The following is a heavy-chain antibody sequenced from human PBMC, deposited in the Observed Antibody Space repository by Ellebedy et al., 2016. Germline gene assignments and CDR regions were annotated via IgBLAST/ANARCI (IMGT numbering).Heavy chain of an antibody. Sequence: GGSLRLSXAPSGLTVSSFFMGWVRQAPGKGLEWVSTMRGDGAKTHLADSVKGRFTMSRDIPKNTVYLQMNRLRAEDTALYYCARGVGGTSLNWFDPWGQGTLVTVSS. CDR1: GLTVSSFF. CDR3: ARGVGGTSLNWFDP. J-gene: IGHJ5*02. V-gene: IGHV3-23*01. CDR2: MRGDGAKT. D-gene: IGHD3-16*01.